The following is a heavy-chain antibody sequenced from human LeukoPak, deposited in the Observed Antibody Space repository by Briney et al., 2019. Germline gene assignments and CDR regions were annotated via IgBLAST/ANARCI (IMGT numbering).Heavy chain of an antibody. CDR1: GGTFSSYA. D-gene: IGHD6-6*01. CDR2: IIPIFGTA. J-gene: IGHJ4*02. CDR3: ARDRGSIAEYDY. V-gene: IGHV1-69*01. Sequence: ASVKVSYKASGGTFSSYAISWVRQAPGQGLEWMGGIIPIFGTANYAQKFQGRVTITADESTSTAYMELSSLRSEDTAVYYCARDRGSIAEYDYWGQGTLVTVSS.